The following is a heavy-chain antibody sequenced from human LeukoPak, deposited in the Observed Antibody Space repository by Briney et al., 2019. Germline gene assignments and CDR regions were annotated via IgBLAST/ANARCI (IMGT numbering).Heavy chain of an antibody. V-gene: IGHV1-58*01. Sequence: GASVKVSCKASGFTFTSSAVQWVRQARGHRLEWIGWIVVGSGNTNYAQKFQERVTITRDMSTSLVYMELSSLRSEDTAVYYCAAEAAYYYDSRDAFDVWGQGTMVTVSS. J-gene: IGHJ3*01. D-gene: IGHD3-22*01. CDR2: IVVGSGNT. CDR1: GFTFTSSA. CDR3: AAEAAYYYDSRDAFDV.